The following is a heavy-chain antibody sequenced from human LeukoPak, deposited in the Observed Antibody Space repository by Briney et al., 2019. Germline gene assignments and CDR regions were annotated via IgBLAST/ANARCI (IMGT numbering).Heavy chain of an antibody. CDR2: ISGGGDRI. Sequence: GGSLRLSCAASGFTFSSYAMTWVRRAPGEGLEWGSTISGGGDRIFYGDSVKGRFTISRDRFKNTLYLQMHSLRPEDTAVYYCAKEGGNWDVDSWGQGTLVTVSS. CDR1: GFTFSSYA. V-gene: IGHV3-23*01. CDR3: AKEGGNWDVDS. D-gene: IGHD1-1*01. J-gene: IGHJ4*02.